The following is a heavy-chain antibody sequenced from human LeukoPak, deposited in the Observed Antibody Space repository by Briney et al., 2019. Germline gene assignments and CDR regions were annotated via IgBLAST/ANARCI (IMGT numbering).Heavy chain of an antibody. CDR3: ARNWHDYAFDI. J-gene: IGHJ3*02. CDR2: IFYSGST. D-gene: IGHD1-1*01. Sequence: SETLSLTCTVSGGSISSYYWSWIRQPPGKGLEWIGYIFYSGSTNSNPSLKSRVTMSVDTSKNQFSLKLTSVTAADTAVYYCARNWHDYAFDIWGQGTMVTVSS. V-gene: IGHV4-59*08. CDR1: GGSISSYY.